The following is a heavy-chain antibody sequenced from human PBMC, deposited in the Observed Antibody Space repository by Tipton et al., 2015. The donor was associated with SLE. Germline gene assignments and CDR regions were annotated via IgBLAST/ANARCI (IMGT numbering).Heavy chain of an antibody. D-gene: IGHD2-15*01. Sequence: TLSLTCTVSGASISTSYWSWIRQPPGQGLEWIGPIYYSVSTTFNPSLKSRVTISADTSKKEVSLTLNSVTAADTAVYYCAKRAHIVIGRGYFDFWGRGILVAVSS. J-gene: IGHJ4*02. CDR1: GASISTSY. V-gene: IGHV4-59*08. CDR2: IYYSVST. CDR3: AKRAHIVIGRGYFDF.